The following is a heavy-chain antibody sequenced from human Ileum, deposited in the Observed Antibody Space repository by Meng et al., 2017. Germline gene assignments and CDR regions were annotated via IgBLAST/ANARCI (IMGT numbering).Heavy chain of an antibody. D-gene: IGHD4-23*01. CDR1: GVSVNSIDYY. J-gene: IGHJ4*02. V-gene: IGHV4-61*08. Sequence: QERQRESGPGLVRPSGTLSLTCTVSGVSVNSIDYYWSWIRQPPGKGLEWIGYISHSGSAYYNPSLKSRVTMSVDKSKSQFSLMLTSVTAADTAIYYCARHGGYSQDFWGQGTLVTVSS. CDR2: ISHSGSA. CDR3: ARHGGYSQDF.